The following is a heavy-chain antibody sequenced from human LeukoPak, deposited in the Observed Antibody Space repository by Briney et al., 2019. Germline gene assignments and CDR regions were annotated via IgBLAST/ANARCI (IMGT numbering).Heavy chain of an antibody. CDR1: GYSMSSTYY. D-gene: IGHD1-26*01. CDR2: IYRRGST. Sequence: SETLSLTCSVSGYSMSSTYYWGWIRQPPGKGLEWIGSIYRRGSTYYNPSLKSRVTMSVDTSKNQFSLKLSSVTAADTAVYYCARHPGATPRVIDYWGQGTLVTVSS. V-gene: IGHV4-38-2*02. CDR3: ARHPGATPRVIDY. J-gene: IGHJ4*02.